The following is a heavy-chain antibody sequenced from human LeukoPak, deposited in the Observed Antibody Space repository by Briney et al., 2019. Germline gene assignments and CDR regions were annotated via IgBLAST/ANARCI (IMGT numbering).Heavy chain of an antibody. CDR1: GYTFTGYY. J-gene: IGHJ5*02. Sequence: ASVKVSCKASGYTFTGYYMHWVRQAPGQGLEWMGWINPNSGGTNYAQKFQGRVTMTRDTSISTAYMELSRLRSDDTAVYYCARELDIVVVPALGFDPWGQGTLVTVSS. D-gene: IGHD2-2*03. CDR2: INPNSGGT. CDR3: ARELDIVVVPALGFDP. V-gene: IGHV1-2*02.